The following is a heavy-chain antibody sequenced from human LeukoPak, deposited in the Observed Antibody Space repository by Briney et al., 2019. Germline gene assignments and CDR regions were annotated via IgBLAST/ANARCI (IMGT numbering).Heavy chain of an antibody. Sequence: SETLSLTCAVYGGSFSGYYWSWILQPPGKGLEWIGEINHSGSTNYNPSLKSRVTISVDTSKNQFSLKLSSVTAADTAVYYCARVPTFLRYFDYWGQGTLVTVSS. J-gene: IGHJ4*02. D-gene: IGHD3-9*01. CDR3: ARVPTFLRYFDY. CDR1: GGSFSGYY. V-gene: IGHV4-34*01. CDR2: INHSGST.